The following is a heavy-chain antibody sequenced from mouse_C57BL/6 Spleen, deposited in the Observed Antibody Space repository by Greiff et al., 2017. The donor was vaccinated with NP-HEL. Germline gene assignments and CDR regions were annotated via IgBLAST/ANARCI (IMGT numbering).Heavy chain of an antibody. CDR1: GYTFTSYW. V-gene: IGHV1-5*01. Sequence: VQLQQSGTVLARPGASVKMSCKTSGYTFTSYWMHWVKQRPGQGLEWIGAIYPGNSDTSYNQKFKGKAKLTAVTSASTAYMELSSLTSEDSAVYYWTRKAICYGNLAWFAYWGQGTLVTVSA. J-gene: IGHJ3*01. CDR2: IYPGNSDT. D-gene: IGHD2-1*01. CDR3: TRKAICYGNLAWFAY.